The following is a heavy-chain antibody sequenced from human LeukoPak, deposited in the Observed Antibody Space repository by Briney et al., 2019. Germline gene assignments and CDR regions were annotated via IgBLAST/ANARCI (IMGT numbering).Heavy chain of an antibody. CDR1: GFSLSSFA. J-gene: IGHJ3*02. CDR2: ILSGGDVF. V-gene: IGHV3-23*01. Sequence: PGGSLRLSCAASGFSLSSFAMMWVRQAPGMGLELISAILSGGDVFFYGDSVRGRFTISRDDSTNTLFLQMNNLRADDSAVYYCARDPNGNYVGAFEMWGPGTTVTVSS. CDR3: ARDPNGNYVGAFEM. D-gene: IGHD4-17*01.